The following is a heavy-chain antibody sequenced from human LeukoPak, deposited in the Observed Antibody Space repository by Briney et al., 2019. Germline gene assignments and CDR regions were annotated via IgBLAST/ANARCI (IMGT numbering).Heavy chain of an antibody. J-gene: IGHJ5*02. CDR3: ARNRYYYGSGSYGVPNWFDP. D-gene: IGHD3-10*01. CDR1: GGATSSYY. CDR2: IYTSGST. V-gene: IGHV4-4*07. Sequence: LETLSLTCTVSGGATSSYYWSWIRQPAGKGLEWIGRIYTSGSTNYNPSLKSRVTMSVDTSKNQFSLKLSSVTAADTAMYYCARNRYYYGSGSYGVPNWFDPWGQGTLVTVSS.